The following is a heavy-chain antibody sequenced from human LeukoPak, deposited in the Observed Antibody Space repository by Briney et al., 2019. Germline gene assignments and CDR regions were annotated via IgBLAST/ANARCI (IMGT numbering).Heavy chain of an antibody. CDR3: ARLTPYYYDSSGYRDYFDY. Sequence: RTSETLSLTCTVSGGSISSSSYYWGWIRQPPGKGLEWIGSIYYSGSTYYNPSLKSRVTISVDTSKNQFSLKLSFVTAADTAVYYCARLTPYYYDSSGYRDYFDYWGQGTLVTVSS. CDR2: IYYSGST. CDR1: GGSISSSSYY. V-gene: IGHV4-39*01. J-gene: IGHJ4*02. D-gene: IGHD3-22*01.